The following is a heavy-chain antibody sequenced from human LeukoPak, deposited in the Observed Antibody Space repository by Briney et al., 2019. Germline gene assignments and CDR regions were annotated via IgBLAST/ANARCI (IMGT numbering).Heavy chain of an antibody. D-gene: IGHD5-24*01. CDR2: INHSGST. V-gene: IGHV4-34*01. CDR1: GGSFSGYY. Sequence: SETLSHTCAVYGGSFSGYYWSWIRQPPGKGLEWIGEINHSGSTNYNPSLKSRVTISVDTSKNQFSLKLSSVTAADTAVYYCARVHGWLYDYWGQGTLVTVSS. CDR3: ARVHGWLYDY. J-gene: IGHJ4*02.